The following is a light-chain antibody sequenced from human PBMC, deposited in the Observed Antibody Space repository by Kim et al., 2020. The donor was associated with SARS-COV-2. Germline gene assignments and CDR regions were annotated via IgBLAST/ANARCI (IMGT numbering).Light chain of an antibody. CDR1: QSVLYSSNNKNY. CDR2: WAS. CDR3: QQYYSTPQT. Sequence: ATINCKSSQSVLYSSNNKNYLAWYQQKPGQPPKLLIYWASTRESGVPDRFSGSGSGTDFTLTINSLQAEDVAVYYCQQYYSTPQTFGQGTKVDIK. V-gene: IGKV4-1*01. J-gene: IGKJ1*01.